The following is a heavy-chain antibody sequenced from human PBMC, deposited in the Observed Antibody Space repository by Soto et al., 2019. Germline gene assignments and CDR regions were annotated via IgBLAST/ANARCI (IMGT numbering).Heavy chain of an antibody. CDR2: IIPIFGTA. D-gene: IGHD3-16*01. CDR3: AADAGLSFGRTFRWPDDGMAV. Sequence: SVKVSCKASGGTFSSYAISWVRQAPGQGLEWMGGIIPIFGTANYAQKFQGRVTITADESTSTAYMELSGLRSEDTAVYYCAADAGLSFGRTFRWPDDGMAVWGQGTTVPVSS. J-gene: IGHJ6*02. V-gene: IGHV1-69*13. CDR1: GGTFSSYA.